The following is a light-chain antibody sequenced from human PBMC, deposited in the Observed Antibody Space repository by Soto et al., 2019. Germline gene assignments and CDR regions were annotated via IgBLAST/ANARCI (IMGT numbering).Light chain of an antibody. CDR1: EDIRSD. CDR2: DAS. CDR3: QQYNSYWT. Sequence: QLTHSQSFLSASVRDSIIIISRASEDIRSDLGWYQQKPGRAPKLLIYDASSLESGVPSRFSGRGSGTEFTLTISSLQPDDFATYYCQQYNSYWTFGQGTKVDI. J-gene: IGKJ1*01. V-gene: IGKV1-13*02.